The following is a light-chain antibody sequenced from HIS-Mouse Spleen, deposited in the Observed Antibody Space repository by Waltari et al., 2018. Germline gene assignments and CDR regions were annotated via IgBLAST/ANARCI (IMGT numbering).Light chain of an antibody. CDR1: SSDVGGYNS. V-gene: IGLV2-11*01. J-gene: IGLJ2*01. CDR2: DVS. CDR3: CSYAGSYTLV. Sequence: QSALTQPRSVSGSPGQSVTIHCTGTSSDVGGYNSVSWYQQHPGKAPKLMIYDVSKRPSGVPDRFSGCKSGNTASLTISGLQAEDEADYYCCSYAGSYTLVFGGGTKLTVL.